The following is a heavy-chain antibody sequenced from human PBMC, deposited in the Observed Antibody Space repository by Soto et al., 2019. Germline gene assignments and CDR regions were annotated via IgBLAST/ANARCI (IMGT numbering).Heavy chain of an antibody. V-gene: IGHV4-30-4*01. CDR1: GGSISSGDYY. J-gene: IGHJ4*02. D-gene: IGHD3-22*01. CDR2: IYYSGST. CDR3: ASSYDSSGYPFDY. Sequence: SETLSLTCTVSGGSISSGDYYWSWIRQPPGKGLECIGYIYYSGSTYYKPSLKSRVTISVDTSKNQFSLKLSSVTAADTAVYYCASSYDSSGYPFDYWGQGTLVTVSS.